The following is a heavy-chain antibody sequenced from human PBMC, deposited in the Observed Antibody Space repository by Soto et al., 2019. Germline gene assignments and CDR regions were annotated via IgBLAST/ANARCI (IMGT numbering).Heavy chain of an antibody. CDR1: GGTFSTYA. CDR2: IIPIFGTA. Sequence: QVQLVQSGAEVKKPGSSVKVSCKASGGTFSTYAINWVRQAPGQGLEWVGVIIPIFGTASYAQKFQGRVTITADESTSTAYMDLSRLRSEDTAVYYCARGFVYGGKIGNFDYWGQGTLVTVSS. CDR3: ARGFVYGGKIGNFDY. V-gene: IGHV1-69*01. D-gene: IGHD4-17*01. J-gene: IGHJ4*02.